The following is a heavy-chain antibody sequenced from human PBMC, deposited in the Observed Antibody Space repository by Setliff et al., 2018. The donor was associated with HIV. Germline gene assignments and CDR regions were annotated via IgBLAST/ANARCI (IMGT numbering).Heavy chain of an antibody. D-gene: IGHD2-2*01. Sequence: SETLSLTCTVSGQFISDGYYWGWIRQPPGKGLEWIGNMCHGGNNNYYNPSLKSRVTISVDTSKNQFSLKVKSVTAADTAVYYCARQKKSSSWSPNDYWGQGTLVTVSS. CDR1: GQFISDGYY. CDR2: MCHGGNNN. V-gene: IGHV4-38-2*02. J-gene: IGHJ4*02. CDR3: ARQKKSSSWSPNDY.